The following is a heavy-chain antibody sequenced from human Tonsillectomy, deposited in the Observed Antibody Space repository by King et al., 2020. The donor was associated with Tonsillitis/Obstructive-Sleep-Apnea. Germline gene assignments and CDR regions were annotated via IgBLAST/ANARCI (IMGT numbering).Heavy chain of an antibody. J-gene: IGHJ4*02. V-gene: IGHV3-23*04. CDR1: GITFSSYA. CDR3: AKAMVQGIILPIFDY. Sequence: VQLVESGGGLVQPGGSLRLSCAASGITFSSYAMSWVRQAPGKGLEWGSTISGGGGRTYYADSVKGRFTISRDNSKNTLYLQMNSLRDEATAVYSCAKAMVQGIILPIFDYWGQGTLVTVSS. D-gene: IGHD3-10*01. CDR2: ISGGGGRT.